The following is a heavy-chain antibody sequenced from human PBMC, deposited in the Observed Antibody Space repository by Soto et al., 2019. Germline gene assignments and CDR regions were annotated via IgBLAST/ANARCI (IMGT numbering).Heavy chain of an antibody. CDR1: SGSISSSNW. Sequence: QVQLQESGPGLVKPSGTLSLTCAVSSGSISSSNWWSWVRQPPGKGLEWIGEIYHSGSTNYNPSLKSRVTISVDKSKNQFSLKLSSVTAADTAVYYCVRGGGSVVPAAMPKYYYYMDVWGKGTTVTVSS. CDR3: VRGGGSVVPAAMPKYYYYMDV. V-gene: IGHV4-4*02. J-gene: IGHJ6*03. CDR2: IYHSGST. D-gene: IGHD2-2*01.